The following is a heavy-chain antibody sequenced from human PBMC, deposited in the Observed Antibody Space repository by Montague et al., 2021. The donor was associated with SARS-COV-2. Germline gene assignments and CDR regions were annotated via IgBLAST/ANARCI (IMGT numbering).Heavy chain of an antibody. Sequence: TLSLTCTVSGGSISSGNYCWNCLRQPAGKGLEWVGRHYSSGSYNYNSSIRSRVTISVDTTKNQFSLKLCSVTAAATAVYYCASESLHLTGYYSDYFDYWGRGTLVTVSS. CDR2: HYSSGSY. D-gene: IGHD3-9*01. J-gene: IGHJ4*02. V-gene: IGHV4-61*02. CDR1: GGSISSGNYC. CDR3: ASESLHLTGYYSDYFDY.